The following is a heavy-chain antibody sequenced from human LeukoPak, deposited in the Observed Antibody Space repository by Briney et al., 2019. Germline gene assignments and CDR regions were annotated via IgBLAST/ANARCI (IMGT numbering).Heavy chain of an antibody. CDR2: IVGSSSNM. J-gene: IGHJ4*02. CDR1: GFSFSTYS. CDR3: ATDIPETAAFDY. Sequence: GGSLRLSCTASGFSFSTYSMNWVRQAPGKGLEWVSYIVGSSSNMYYADSVKGRFTISRDNAKNSLYLQMGSLRAEDTAVYYCATDIPETAAFDYWGQGTLVTVSS. V-gene: IGHV3-48*04. D-gene: IGHD1-1*01.